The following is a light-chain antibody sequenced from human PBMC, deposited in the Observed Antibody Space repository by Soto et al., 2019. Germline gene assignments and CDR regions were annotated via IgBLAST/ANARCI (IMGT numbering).Light chain of an antibody. CDR3: QQRSNWPPT. V-gene: IGKV3D-20*02. J-gene: IGKJ1*01. Sequence: EIVLTQSPGTLSLSPGERATLYCGASQSVSSSYLAWYQQKPGQAPRLLIYGASNRATGIPARFSGSGSGTDFTLTISSLEPEDFAVYYCQQRSNWPPTFGQGTKVDI. CDR1: QSVSSSY. CDR2: GAS.